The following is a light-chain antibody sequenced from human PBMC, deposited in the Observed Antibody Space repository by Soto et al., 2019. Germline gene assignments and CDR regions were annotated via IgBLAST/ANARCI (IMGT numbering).Light chain of an antibody. CDR3: SSYTTSTTPGVV. Sequence: QSVLTQPASVSGSPGQSITISCTGTSSDVAGYNYVSWYQQHPGTAPKLIIYEVTHRPSGVSNRFSGSKSGNTASLTISGLQAEDEADYYCSSYTTSTTPGVVFGGGTKVTVL. CDR1: SSDVAGYNY. J-gene: IGLJ2*01. CDR2: EVT. V-gene: IGLV2-14*01.